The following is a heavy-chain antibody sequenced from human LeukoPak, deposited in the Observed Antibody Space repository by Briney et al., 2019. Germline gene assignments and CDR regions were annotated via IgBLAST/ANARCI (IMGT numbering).Heavy chain of an antibody. CDR3: ATLGEYYDTSGYYYN. CDR2: IYYSGST. D-gene: IGHD3-22*01. Sequence: PSETLSLTCTVSGGSISSSSYYWGWIRQPPGKGLEWIGSIYYSGSTYYNPSLKSRVTISVDTSKKQFSLKVTSVTAADTAVYYCATLGEYYDTSGYYYNWGQGTLATVSS. V-gene: IGHV4-39*07. J-gene: IGHJ4*02. CDR1: GGSISSSSYY.